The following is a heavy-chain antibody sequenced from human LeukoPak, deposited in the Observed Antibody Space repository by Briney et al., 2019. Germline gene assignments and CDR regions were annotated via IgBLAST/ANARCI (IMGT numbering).Heavy chain of an antibody. CDR1: GGTFSGYA. J-gene: IGHJ4*02. D-gene: IGHD2-21*01. CDR2: IIPIFDAP. Sequence: SVKVSCKASGGTFSGYAINWVRQAPGQGLEWMGGIIPIFDAPNYAQMFQGRVTITTDESTSTAYMELNSLRYEDTAVYYCARGRKGAYCGGDCYAWPYDYWGQGTLVTVSS. CDR3: ARGRKGAYCGGDCYAWPYDY. V-gene: IGHV1-69*05.